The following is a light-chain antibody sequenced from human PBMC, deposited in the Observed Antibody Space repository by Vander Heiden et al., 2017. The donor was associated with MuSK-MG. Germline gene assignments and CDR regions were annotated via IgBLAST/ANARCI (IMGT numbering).Light chain of an antibody. CDR3: SSYTSSSTLV. Sequence: QSALTQPASVSGSPGHSIHISCTGTSSDVGGYNYVSGYQQHPGKAPKLMIYDVSNRPSGVSNRFSGSKSGNTASLTISGLQAEDEADYYCSSYTSSSTLVFGGGTKLTVL. CDR2: DVS. CDR1: SSDVGGYNY. V-gene: IGLV2-14*03. J-gene: IGLJ2*01.